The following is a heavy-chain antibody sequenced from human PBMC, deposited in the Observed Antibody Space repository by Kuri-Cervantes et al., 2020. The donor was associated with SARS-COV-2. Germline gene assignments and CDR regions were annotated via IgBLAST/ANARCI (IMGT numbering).Heavy chain of an antibody. CDR1: GGTFSSYA. CDR2: IIPILGIA. V-gene: IGHV1-69*04. D-gene: IGHD1-14*01. CDR3: ARVAGILDY. J-gene: IGHJ4*02. Sequence: SVKVSCKASGGTFSSYAISWVRQAPGQGLEWVGRIIPILGIANYAQKFQGRVTITADRSTSTAYMELSSLRAEDTAVYYCARVAGILDYWGQGTLVTVSS.